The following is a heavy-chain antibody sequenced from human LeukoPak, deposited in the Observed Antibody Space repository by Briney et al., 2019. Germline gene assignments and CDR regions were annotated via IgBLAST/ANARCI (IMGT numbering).Heavy chain of an antibody. V-gene: IGHV4-34*01. Sequence: PSETLSLTCAVYGGSFSGYYWSWIRQPPGKGLEWIGEINHSGSTNYNPSLKSRVTISADTSKNQFSLKLSSVTAADTAVYYCARSGYYGSGSYSPLDYWGQGTLVTVSS. CDR1: GGSFSGYY. J-gene: IGHJ4*02. D-gene: IGHD3-10*01. CDR3: ARSGYYGSGSYSPLDY. CDR2: INHSGST.